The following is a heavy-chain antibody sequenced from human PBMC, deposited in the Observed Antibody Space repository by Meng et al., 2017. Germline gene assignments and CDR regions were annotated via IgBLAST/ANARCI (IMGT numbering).Heavy chain of an antibody. V-gene: IGHV2-5*01. CDR3: AHALYYYDSSGYMRFWYFDL. D-gene: IGHD3-22*01. J-gene: IGHJ2*01. Sequence: ITMKESVPPLVKPSTTLTLTCTFSGFSLRTSGLGVGWIRQPPGKALEWLALIYWNDDKRYSPSLKSRLTITKDTSKNQVVLTMTNMDPVDTATYYCAHALYYYDSSGYMRFWYFDLWGRGTLVTASS. CDR2: IYWNDDK. CDR1: GFSLRTSGLG.